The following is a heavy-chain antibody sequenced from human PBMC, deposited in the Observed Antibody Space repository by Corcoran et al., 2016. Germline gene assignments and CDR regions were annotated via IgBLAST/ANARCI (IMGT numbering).Heavy chain of an antibody. CDR1: GYTFTSYG. CDR3: ARDITIFGVVSKVHHNWFDP. V-gene: IGHV1-18*01. J-gene: IGHJ5*02. D-gene: IGHD3-3*01. Sequence: QVQLVQSGDEVKKPGASVKVSCKASGYTFTSYGISWVRQAPGQGLEWMGWISAYNGNTNYAQKLQGRVTMTTDTSTSTAYMELRSLRSDDTAVYYCARDITIFGVVSKVHHNWFDPWGQGTLVTVSS. CDR2: ISAYNGNT.